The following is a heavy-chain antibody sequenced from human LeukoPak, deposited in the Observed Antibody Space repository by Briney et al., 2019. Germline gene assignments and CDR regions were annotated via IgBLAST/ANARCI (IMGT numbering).Heavy chain of an antibody. Sequence: GGSLRLSCAASGFTFSSYSMNWVSQAPGKGLEWVSSISSSSSYIYYADSVKGRFTISRDNAKNSPYLQMNSLRAEDTAAYYCARDTWFGELPNYGYWGQGTLVTVSS. CDR1: GFTFSSYS. CDR3: ARDTWFGELPNYGY. D-gene: IGHD3-10*01. V-gene: IGHV3-21*01. J-gene: IGHJ4*02. CDR2: ISSSSSYI.